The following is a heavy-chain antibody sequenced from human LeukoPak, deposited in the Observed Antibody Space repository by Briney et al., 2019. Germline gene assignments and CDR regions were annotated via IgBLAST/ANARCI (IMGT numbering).Heavy chain of an antibody. D-gene: IGHD2-15*01. CDR1: GFTFSSYS. Sequence: PGGSLRLSCAASGFTFSSYSMNWVRQAPGRGLEWVSSISSSSSYIYYADSVKGRFTISRDNAKNSLYLQMNSLRAEDTAVYYCARGSGRRTSIFDYWGQGTLVTVSS. V-gene: IGHV3-21*01. J-gene: IGHJ4*02. CDR2: ISSSSSYI. CDR3: ARGSGRRTSIFDY.